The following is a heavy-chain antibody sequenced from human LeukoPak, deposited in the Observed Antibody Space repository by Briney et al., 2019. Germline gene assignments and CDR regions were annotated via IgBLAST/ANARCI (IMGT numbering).Heavy chain of an antibody. D-gene: IGHD6-6*01. V-gene: IGHV3-53*01. CDR1: GLTVRSNY. Sequence: GGSLRLSCAVSGLTVRSNYINWVRQAPGKGLEWVAVIHSSGKSVYAEFAMGRFSISRNNSENTMYLQMNRLTAEDAAVYYCEREASRGSSGLDCSFIDVWGKGTTVIVSS. J-gene: IGHJ6*03. CDR2: IHSSGKS. CDR3: EREASRGSSGLDCSFIDV.